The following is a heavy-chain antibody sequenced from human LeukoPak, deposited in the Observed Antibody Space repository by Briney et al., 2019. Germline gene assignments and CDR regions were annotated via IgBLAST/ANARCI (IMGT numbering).Heavy chain of an antibody. V-gene: IGHV1-2*02. D-gene: IGHD1-26*01. CDR1: GYTFTGYY. CDR2: INPNSGGT. CDR3: ARDGGSWDNDFDY. Sequence: ASVKVSCKASGYTFTGYYMHWVRQAPGQGLEWMGWINPNSGGTNYAQKFRGRVTMTRDTSISTAYMELSRLRSDDTAVYYCARDGGSWDNDFDYWGQGTLVTVSS. J-gene: IGHJ4*02.